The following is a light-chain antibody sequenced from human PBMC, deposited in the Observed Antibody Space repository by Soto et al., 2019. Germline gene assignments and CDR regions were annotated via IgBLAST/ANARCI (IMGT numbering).Light chain of an antibody. V-gene: IGKV1-5*01. CDR2: DAS. CDR1: QSIGRF. Sequence: DIEVTLSPYTLSASVVDRVTITCRASQSIGRFLSWYQHQPGKAPKLLIYDASTLESGVPSRFSGTGSGTEFTFSITILQAEDFGTYYCQQCYMGWTFGQGTKVDI. J-gene: IGKJ1*01. CDR3: QQCYMGWT.